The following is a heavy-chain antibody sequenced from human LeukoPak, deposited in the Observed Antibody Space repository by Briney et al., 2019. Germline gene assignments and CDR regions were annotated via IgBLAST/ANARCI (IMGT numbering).Heavy chain of an antibody. V-gene: IGHV1-2*02. J-gene: IGHJ5*02. CDR3: AQGHCSSTSCYDWFDP. CDR2: FNPNSGGT. D-gene: IGHD2-2*01. CDR1: GYTFTGYY. Sequence: ASVKVSCKASGYTFTGYYMHWVRQAPGQGLEWMGWFNPNSGGTNYAQKFQGRVTMTRDTSISTAYMELSRLRSDDTAVYYCAQGHCSSTSCYDWFDPWGQGTLVTVSS.